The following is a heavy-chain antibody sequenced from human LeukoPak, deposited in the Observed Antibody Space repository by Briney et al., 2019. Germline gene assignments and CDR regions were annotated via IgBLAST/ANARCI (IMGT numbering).Heavy chain of an antibody. CDR2: SNWNGETT. V-gene: IGHV3-20*04. D-gene: IGHD3-10*02. CDR1: GFTFRSYE. CDR3: AELGITMIGGV. J-gene: IGHJ6*04. Sequence: PGGSLRLSCAASGFTFRSYEMNWVRQAPGKGLEWVSGSNWNGETTGYADSVKGRFTISRDNAKNSLYLQMNSLRAEDTAVYYCAELGITMIGGVWGKGTTVTISS.